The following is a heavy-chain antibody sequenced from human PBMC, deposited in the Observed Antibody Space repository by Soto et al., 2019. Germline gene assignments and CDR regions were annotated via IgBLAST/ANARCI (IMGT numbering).Heavy chain of an antibody. CDR1: GFTVSSNY. Sequence: PGGSLRLSCAASGFTVSSNYMSWVRQAPGKGLEWVSVIYSGGSTYYADSVKGRFTISRDNSKNTLYLQMNSLRAEDTAVYYCARGYGSGSYYNYYYYGMDVWGQGTTVTVSS. D-gene: IGHD3-10*01. V-gene: IGHV3-66*01. CDR3: ARGYGSGSYYNYYYYGMDV. CDR2: IYSGGST. J-gene: IGHJ6*02.